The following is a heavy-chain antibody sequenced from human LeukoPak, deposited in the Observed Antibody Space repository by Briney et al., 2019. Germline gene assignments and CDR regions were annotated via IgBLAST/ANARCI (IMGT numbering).Heavy chain of an antibody. Sequence: GGSLRLSCAASGFTFSSYWMSWVRQAPGKGLEFVANINRDGSVKNYVDSVKGRFTISRDNAKNSFYLQMNSLRADDAAVYFCARDPGSSSFDCWGQGSLVTVSS. J-gene: IGHJ4*02. CDR2: INRDGSVK. CDR1: GFTFSSYW. V-gene: IGHV3-7*01. CDR3: ARDPGSSSFDC. D-gene: IGHD6-13*01.